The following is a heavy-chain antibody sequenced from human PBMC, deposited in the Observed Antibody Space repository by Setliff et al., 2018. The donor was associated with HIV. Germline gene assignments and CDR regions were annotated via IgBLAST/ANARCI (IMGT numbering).Heavy chain of an antibody. CDR3: CRSMTTVLEDAFDI. Sequence: SETLSLTCTVSGGSISSGSYYWTWIRQPVGKRLEWIGHIYTGGTTNYNPSLKSRVSISADMSKNHFSLNLSSVTAADTAVYYCCRSMTTVLEDAFDIWGQGAMVTVSS. J-gene: IGHJ3*02. V-gene: IGHV4-61*09. CDR1: GGSISSGSYY. D-gene: IGHD4-17*01. CDR2: IYTGGTT.